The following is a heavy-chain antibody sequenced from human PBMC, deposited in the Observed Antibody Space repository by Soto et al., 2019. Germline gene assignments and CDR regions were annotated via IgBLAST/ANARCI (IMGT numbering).Heavy chain of an antibody. Sequence: ASVKVSCKASGYTFTSCYMHWVRQAPGQGLEWMGIINPSGGSTSYAQKFQGRVTMTRDTSTSTVYMELSSLRSEDTAVYYCARDGDPLGDCTNGVCRWFEAWGQGTLVTVSS. J-gene: IGHJ5*02. CDR2: INPSGGST. D-gene: IGHD2-8*01. CDR3: ARDGDPLGDCTNGVCRWFEA. V-gene: IGHV1-46*01. CDR1: GYTFTSCY.